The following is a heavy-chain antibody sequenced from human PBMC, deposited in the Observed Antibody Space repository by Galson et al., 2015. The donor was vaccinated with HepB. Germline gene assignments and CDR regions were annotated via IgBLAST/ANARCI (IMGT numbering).Heavy chain of an antibody. CDR2: IWYDGSNK. CDR3: ARGGTYDSSGSRLDP. D-gene: IGHD3-22*01. CDR1: GFTFSSYG. Sequence: SLRLSCAASGFTFSSYGMHWVRQAPGKGLEWVAVIWYDGSNKYYADSVKGRFTISRDNSKNTLYLQMNSLRAEDTAVYYCARGGTYDSSGSRLDPWGQGTLVTVSS. V-gene: IGHV3-33*01. J-gene: IGHJ5*02.